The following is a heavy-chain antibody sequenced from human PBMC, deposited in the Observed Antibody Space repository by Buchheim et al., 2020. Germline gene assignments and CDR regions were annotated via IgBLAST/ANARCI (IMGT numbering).Heavy chain of an antibody. V-gene: IGHV4-31*03. CDR3: ARDSYDSSGLDAFDI. J-gene: IGHJ3*02. CDR2: IYYSGTT. CDR1: GGSVSSSYYY. Sequence: QVQLQESGPGLVKPSQTLSLTCTVSGGSVSSSYYYWSWIRQHPGKGLEWIGYIYYSGTTYFNPSLESRVTISVDTFKNQFSLNLSSVTAADTAVYYCARDSYDSSGLDAFDIWGQGT. D-gene: IGHD3-22*01.